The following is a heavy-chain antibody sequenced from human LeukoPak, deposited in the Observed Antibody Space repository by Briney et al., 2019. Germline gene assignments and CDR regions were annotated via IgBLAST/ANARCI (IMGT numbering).Heavy chain of an antibody. J-gene: IGHJ3*02. V-gene: IGHV4-59*10. CDR2: IYTSGST. Sequence: SETLSLTCAVYGGSFSGYYWSWIRQPAGKGLEWIGRIYTSGSTNYNPSLKSRVTMSVDTSKNQFSLKLSSVTAADTAVYYCARNQYGLVAFDIWGQGTMVTVSS. CDR1: GGSFSGYY. D-gene: IGHD6-19*01. CDR3: ARNQYGLVAFDI.